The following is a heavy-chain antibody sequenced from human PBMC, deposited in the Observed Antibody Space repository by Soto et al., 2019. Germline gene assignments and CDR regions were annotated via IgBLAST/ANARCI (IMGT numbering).Heavy chain of an antibody. D-gene: IGHD2-2*01. J-gene: IGHJ6*03. V-gene: IGHV3-48*01. CDR3: ARIRSREVPAASGYYYYMDV. CDR1: GFTFSSYS. Sequence: GGSLRLSCAASGFTFSSYSMNWVRQAPGKGLEWVSYISSSSSTIYYADSVKGRFTISRDNAKNSLYLQMNSLRAEDTAVYYCARIRSREVPAASGYYYYMDVWGKGTTVTVSS. CDR2: ISSSSSTI.